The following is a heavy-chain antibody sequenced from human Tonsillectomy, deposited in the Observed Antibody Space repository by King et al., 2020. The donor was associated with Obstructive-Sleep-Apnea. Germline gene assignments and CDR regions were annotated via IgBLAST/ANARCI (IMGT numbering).Heavy chain of an antibody. Sequence: QLQESGPGLVKPSETLSLTCTVSGGSISYYYWSWLRQPPGKGLEWIGYIYYSGSTNYNPSLKSRVTISVDTSKNQFSLKLSSVTAADTAVYYCARGTDYFDYWGQGTLVTVSS. CDR1: GGSISYYY. J-gene: IGHJ4*02. CDR3: ARGTDYFDY. D-gene: IGHD3-10*01. V-gene: IGHV4-59*01. CDR2: IYYSGST.